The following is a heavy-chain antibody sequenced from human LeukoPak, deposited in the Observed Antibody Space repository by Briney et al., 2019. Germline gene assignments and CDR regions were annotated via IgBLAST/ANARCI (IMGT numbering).Heavy chain of an antibody. CDR2: IKQDGSEK. Sequence: GGSLRLSCAASGFTFSSYWMSWVRQAPGKGLEWVANIKQDGSEKYYVDSVKGRFTISGDNAKNSLYLQMNSLRAEDTAVYYCAKDPDCTSGICYTFFDYWGQGTLVTVSS. J-gene: IGHJ4*02. V-gene: IGHV3-7*04. CDR1: GFTFSSYW. CDR3: AKDPDCTSGICYTFFDY. D-gene: IGHD2-8*01.